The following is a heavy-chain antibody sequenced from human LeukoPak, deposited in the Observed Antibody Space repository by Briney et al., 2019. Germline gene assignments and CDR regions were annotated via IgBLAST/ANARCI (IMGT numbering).Heavy chain of an antibody. V-gene: IGHV3-21*01. D-gene: IGHD6-19*01. J-gene: IGHJ5*02. CDR2: ISSSSSYI. CDR1: GFTFSSYS. CDR3: ARDWADLGSVAGNDNWFDP. Sequence: GALRLSCAASGFTFSSYSMNWVRQAPGKGLEWVSSISSSSSYIYYADSVKGRFTISRDNAKNSLYLQMNSLRAEDTAVYYCARDWADLGSVAGNDNWFDPWGQGTLVTVSS.